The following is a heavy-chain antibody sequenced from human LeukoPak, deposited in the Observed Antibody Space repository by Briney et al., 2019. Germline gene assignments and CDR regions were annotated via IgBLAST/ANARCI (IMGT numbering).Heavy chain of an antibody. V-gene: IGHV4-39*07. J-gene: IGHJ4*02. CDR2: IYYSGST. CDR3: ARDKTAAAGLPGIHDY. D-gene: IGHD6-13*01. Sequence: SETLSLTCTVSGGSISSSSYYWGWIRQPPGKGLEWIGSIYYSGSTYYNPSLKSRVTISVDTSKNQFSLKLSSVTAADTAVYYCARDKTAAAGLPGIHDYWGQGTLVTVSS. CDR1: GGSISSSSYY.